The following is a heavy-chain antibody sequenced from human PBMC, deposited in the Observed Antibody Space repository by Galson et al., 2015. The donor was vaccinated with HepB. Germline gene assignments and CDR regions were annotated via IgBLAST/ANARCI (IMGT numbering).Heavy chain of an antibody. J-gene: IGHJ3*02. D-gene: IGHD6-13*01. CDR1: GFTFSSYA. CDR2: ISGSGGGT. CDR3: AKDSRYSSSWYAFDI. Sequence: SLRLSCAASGFTFSSYAMSWVRQAPGKGLEWVSAISGSGGGTYYADSVKGRFTISRDNSKNTLYLQMNSLRAEDTAVYYCAKDSRYSSSWYAFDIWGQGTMVTVSS. V-gene: IGHV3-23*01.